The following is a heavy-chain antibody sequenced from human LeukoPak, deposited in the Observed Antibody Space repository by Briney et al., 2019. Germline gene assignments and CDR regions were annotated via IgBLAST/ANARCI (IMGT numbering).Heavy chain of an antibody. CDR3: ASLVEQWLENAFDI. CDR1: GGSISSYY. D-gene: IGHD6-19*01. Sequence: PSETLSLTCTVSGGSISSYYWSWIRQPPGKGLEWIGYIYYSGSTNYNPSLKSRVTISVDTSKNQFSLKLSSVTAADTAVYYCASLVEQWLENAFDIWGQGTMVTVSS. J-gene: IGHJ3*02. CDR2: IYYSGST. V-gene: IGHV4-59*12.